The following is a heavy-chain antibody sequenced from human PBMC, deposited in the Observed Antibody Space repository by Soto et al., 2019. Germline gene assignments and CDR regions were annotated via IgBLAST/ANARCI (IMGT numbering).Heavy chain of an antibody. D-gene: IGHD5-12*01. J-gene: IGHJ4*02. CDR1: GGPFSNDI. Sequence: QVQLEQSGAEVKKPGSSVRVSCKASGGPFSNDIITWVRQAPGQGLEWMGRIIPLLSTSTYAQKFQGRLPIPADRSTGTAYLALKNLTSADPAVYYCARDSPIGSTFSGYDAIDYWGQGTRITVSS. CDR2: IIPLLSTS. CDR3: ARDSPIGSTFSGYDAIDY. V-gene: IGHV1-69*08.